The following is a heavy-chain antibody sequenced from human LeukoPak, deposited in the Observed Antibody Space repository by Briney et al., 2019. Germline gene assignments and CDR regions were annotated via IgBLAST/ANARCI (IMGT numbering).Heavy chain of an antibody. Sequence: SETLSLTCAVYGGSFSGYYWSWIRQPPGKGLEWIGEINHSGSTNYNPSLKSRVTISVDTSKNQFSLKLSSVTAADTAVYYCARDRLRWVVPAAIRYYYYGMDLWGQGTTVTVSS. CDR1: GGSFSGYY. J-gene: IGHJ6*02. D-gene: IGHD2-2*01. V-gene: IGHV4-34*01. CDR2: INHSGST. CDR3: ARDRLRWVVPAAIRYYYYGMDL.